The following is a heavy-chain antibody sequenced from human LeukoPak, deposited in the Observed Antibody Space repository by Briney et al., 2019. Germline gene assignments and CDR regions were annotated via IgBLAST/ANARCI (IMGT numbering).Heavy chain of an antibody. CDR2: IKSKTDSGTT. Sequence: GGSLRLSCAASGFAFTNSWLSWVRQAPGKGLEWVGRIKSKTDSGTTDYAAPVKGRFTISRDDSKNTLYLQMNSLKTEDTAVYYCRGAFDIWGQGTMVTVSS. V-gene: IGHV3-15*01. J-gene: IGHJ3*02. CDR1: GFAFTNSW. CDR3: RGAFDI.